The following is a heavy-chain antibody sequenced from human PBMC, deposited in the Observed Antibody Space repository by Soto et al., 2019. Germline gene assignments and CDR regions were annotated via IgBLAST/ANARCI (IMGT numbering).Heavy chain of an antibody. CDR3: ARDGVAPGLYFDC. Sequence: GGSLRLSCTASGFTFSDYWMNWVRQAPGKGLEWVASIKQDGSEKMYVDSVKDRFTISRDSADNSLYLQMASLRGEDTAVYYCARDGVAPGLYFDCWGQGALVTVSS. J-gene: IGHJ4*02. CDR1: GFTFSDYW. V-gene: IGHV3-7*05. CDR2: IKQDGSEK. D-gene: IGHD6-13*01.